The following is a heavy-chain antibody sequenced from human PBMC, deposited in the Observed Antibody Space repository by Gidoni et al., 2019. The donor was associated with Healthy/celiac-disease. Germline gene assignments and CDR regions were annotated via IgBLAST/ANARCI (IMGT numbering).Heavy chain of an antibody. D-gene: IGHD2-21*02. Sequence: EVQLVQSGAEVKKPREALTISCKGSRYSFTSYWLRWVRQRPGKGVEWMGIIYPGDSDTRDSPSFQGQVTISADKSISTAYLQWSSLKASDTAMYYCARQAPEKNYCGGDCSAFDYWGQGTLVTVSS. J-gene: IGHJ4*02. CDR3: ARQAPEKNYCGGDCSAFDY. CDR1: RYSFTSYW. CDR2: IYPGDSDT. V-gene: IGHV5-51*01.